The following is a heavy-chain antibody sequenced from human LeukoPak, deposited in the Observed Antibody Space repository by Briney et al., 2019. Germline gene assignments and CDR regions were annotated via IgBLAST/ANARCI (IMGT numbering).Heavy chain of an antibody. CDR2: INPNSGGT. J-gene: IGHJ1*01. Sequence: ASVKVSCKASGYTFTDYYIHWVRQAPGQGLEWMGWINPNSGGTNHAQKFQGRVTMTRDTSISTAYTELSRLRSDDTAVYYCARGEDYEYFQQWGQGTLVTVSS. D-gene: IGHD4-11*01. CDR3: ARGEDYEYFQQ. V-gene: IGHV1-2*02. CDR1: GYTFTDYY.